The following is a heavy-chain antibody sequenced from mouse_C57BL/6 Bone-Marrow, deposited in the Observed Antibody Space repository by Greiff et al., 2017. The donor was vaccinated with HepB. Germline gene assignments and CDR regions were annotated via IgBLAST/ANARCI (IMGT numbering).Heavy chain of an antibody. J-gene: IGHJ3*01. CDR3: ARHAPITTVPWFAY. CDR1: GFTFSSYG. CDR2: ISSGGSYT. D-gene: IGHD1-1*01. Sequence: EVQRVESGGDLVKPGGSLKLSCAASGFTFSSYGMSWVRQTPDKRLEWVATISSGGSYTYYPDSVKGRFTISRDNAKNTLYLQMSSLKSEDTAMYYCARHAPITTVPWFAYWGQGTLVTVSA. V-gene: IGHV5-6*01.